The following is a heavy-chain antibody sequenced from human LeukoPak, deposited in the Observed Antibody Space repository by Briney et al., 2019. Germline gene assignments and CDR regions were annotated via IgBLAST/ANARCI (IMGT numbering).Heavy chain of an antibody. V-gene: IGHV3-21*01. Sequence: GGSLRLSCAASGFTFSSYSMNWVRQAPGKGLEWVSSISSSSSYIYYADSVKGRFTISRDNAKNSLYLQMNSLRAEDTAVYYCARTYDSSGYNWFDPWGQGNLVTVSS. CDR2: ISSSSSYI. CDR1: GFTFSSYS. CDR3: ARTYDSSGYNWFDP. J-gene: IGHJ5*02. D-gene: IGHD3-22*01.